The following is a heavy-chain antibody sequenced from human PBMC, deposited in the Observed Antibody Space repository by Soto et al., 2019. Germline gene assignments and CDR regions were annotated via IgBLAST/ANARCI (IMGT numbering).Heavy chain of an antibody. D-gene: IGHD3-22*01. Sequence: GGSLRLSCASSEFHFIIHAMSWFRQSPGKGLEWVSAISGSGGSTYYADSVKGRFTISRDNSKNTLYLQMNSLRAEDTAVYYCATPRDYYDSSGYRSWGQGTLVTVSS. CDR2: ISGSGGST. V-gene: IGHV3-23*01. J-gene: IGHJ5*02. CDR1: EFHFIIHA. CDR3: ATPRDYYDSSGYRS.